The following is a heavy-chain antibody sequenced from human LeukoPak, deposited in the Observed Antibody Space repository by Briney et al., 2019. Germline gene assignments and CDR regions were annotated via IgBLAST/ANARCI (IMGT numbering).Heavy chain of an antibody. CDR3: ARVRWLQFPNFDY. D-gene: IGHD5-24*01. Sequence: SVKVSCKASGGTFSSYAISWVRQAPGQGLEWMGGIIPIFGTANYAQKFQGRVTITADKSTSTAYMELSSLRSDDTAVYYCARVRWLQFPNFDYWGQGTLVTVSS. J-gene: IGHJ4*02. V-gene: IGHV1-69*06. CDR1: GGTFSSYA. CDR2: IIPIFGTA.